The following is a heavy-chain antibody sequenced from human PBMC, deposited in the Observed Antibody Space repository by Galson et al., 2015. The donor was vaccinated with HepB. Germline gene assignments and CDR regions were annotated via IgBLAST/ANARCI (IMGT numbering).Heavy chain of an antibody. V-gene: IGHV3-23*01. J-gene: IGHJ4*02. CDR3: AKDRLGLRGGHYLDFDY. CDR1: GFTFPNYA. CDR2: ISGSFGGDST. D-gene: IGHD3-22*01. Sequence: SLRLSCAAPGFTFPNYAMTWVRQAPGKRPEWAASISGSFGGDSTNHADSVKGRFTISRDNSKNTVYLQMNSLRAEDTAIYYCAKDRLGLRGGHYLDFDYWGQGILVTVSS.